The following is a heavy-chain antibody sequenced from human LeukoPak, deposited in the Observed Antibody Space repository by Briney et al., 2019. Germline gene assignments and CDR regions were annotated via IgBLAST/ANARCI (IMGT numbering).Heavy chain of an antibody. CDR2: MSGSGGST. CDR1: GFTFSSYA. V-gene: IGHV3-23*01. Sequence: GGALRLSCAGSGFTFSSYAMSWVGQAPGKGVEGVSAMSGSGGSTYYADSVKGRFTISRENSKNTLYLQMNSLRAEDTAVYYCANHLLRGGFDPWGQGTLVTVSS. J-gene: IGHJ5*02. CDR3: ANHLLRGGFDP. D-gene: IGHD2-15*01.